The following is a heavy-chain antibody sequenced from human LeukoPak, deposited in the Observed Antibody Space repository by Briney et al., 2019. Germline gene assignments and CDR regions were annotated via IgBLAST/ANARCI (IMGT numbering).Heavy chain of an antibody. Sequence: GGSLRLSCAASGFTFSSYWMSWVRQAPGKGPEWVANIKQDGSEKYYVDSVKGRFTISRDNAKNSLYLQMNSLRAEDTAVYYCARDAMYYDYVWGSYRYFYGYWGQGTLVTVSS. V-gene: IGHV3-7*01. D-gene: IGHD3-16*02. J-gene: IGHJ4*02. CDR1: GFTFSSYW. CDR2: IKQDGSEK. CDR3: ARDAMYYDYVWGSYRYFYGY.